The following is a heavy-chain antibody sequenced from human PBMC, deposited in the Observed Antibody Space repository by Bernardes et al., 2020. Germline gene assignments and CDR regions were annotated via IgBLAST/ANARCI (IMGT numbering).Heavy chain of an antibody. D-gene: IGHD2-15*01. CDR2: ISGSGDST. CDR1: GFTFSSYT. V-gene: IGHV3-23*01. Sequence: GGSLRLSCAASGFTFSSYTMTWVRQAPGKGLEYVSFISGSGDSTTYADSVRGRFTTSRDNSKDTLYLQMNSLRAEDTAVYYCAKTPNLLPFDYWGQGTLVTVSS. CDR3: AKTPNLLPFDY. J-gene: IGHJ4*02.